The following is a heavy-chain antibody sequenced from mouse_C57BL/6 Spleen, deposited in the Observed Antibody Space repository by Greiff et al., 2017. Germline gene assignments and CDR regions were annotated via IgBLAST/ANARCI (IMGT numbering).Heavy chain of an antibody. CDR2: INPGSGGT. Sequence: QVQLQQSGAELVRPGTSVKVSCKASGYAFTNYLIEWVKQRPGQGLEWIGVINPGSGGTNYNEKFKGKATLTADKSSSTAYMQLSSLTSEDSAVYVCARWDDYDGFDYWGQGTTLTVSS. D-gene: IGHD2-4*01. J-gene: IGHJ2*01. V-gene: IGHV1-54*01. CDR1: GYAFTNYL. CDR3: ARWDDYDGFDY.